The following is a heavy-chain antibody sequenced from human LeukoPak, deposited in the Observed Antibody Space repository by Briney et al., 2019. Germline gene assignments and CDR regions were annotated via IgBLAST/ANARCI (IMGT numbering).Heavy chain of an antibody. D-gene: IGHD4-23*01. CDR1: GFTFTSSA. CDR2: IVVGSGNT. V-gene: IGHV1-58*02. CDR3: AAESYYYGGNSSLLGY. J-gene: IGHJ4*02. Sequence: SVKVSCKASGFTFTSSAMQWVRRARGQRLEWIGWIVVGSGNTNYAQKFQERVTITRDMSTSTAYMELSSLRSEDTAVYYCAAESYYYGGNSSLLGYWGQGTLVTVSS.